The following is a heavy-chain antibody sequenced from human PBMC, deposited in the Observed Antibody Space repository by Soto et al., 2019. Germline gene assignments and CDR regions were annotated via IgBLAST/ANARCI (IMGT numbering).Heavy chain of an antibody. CDR1: GFTFSSYS. V-gene: IGHV3-21*01. CDR2: ISSSSSYI. D-gene: IGHD3-3*01. CDR3: AATTYYDFWSGYRNDAFDI. J-gene: IGHJ3*02. Sequence: GGSLRLSCAASGFTFSSYSMNWVRQAPGKGLEWVSSISSSSSYIYYADSVKGRFTISRDNAKNSLYLQMNSLRVEDTAVYYCAATTYYDFWSGYRNDAFDIWGQGTMVTVSS.